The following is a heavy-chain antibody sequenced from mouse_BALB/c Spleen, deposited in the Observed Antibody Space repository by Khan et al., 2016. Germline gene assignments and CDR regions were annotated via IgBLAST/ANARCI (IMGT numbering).Heavy chain of an antibody. CDR2: INTNTGES. D-gene: IGHD1-1*01. CDR1: GYTFTNYG. CDR3: AEDYYGSNWFAY. V-gene: IGHV9-3*02. Sequence: QIQLVQSGPELKKPGETVKISCMASGYTFTNYGMNWVKQAPGKGLKWMGWINTNTGESTYAEEFKGRFAFSLATSASTALLKLKNLKNEDTATYFCAEDYYGSNWFAYWGQGTLVTVSA. J-gene: IGHJ3*01.